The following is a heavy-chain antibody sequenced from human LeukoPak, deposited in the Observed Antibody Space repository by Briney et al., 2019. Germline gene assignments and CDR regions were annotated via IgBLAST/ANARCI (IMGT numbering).Heavy chain of an antibody. Sequence: PSETLSLTCTVSGGSISSSSYYWGWIRQPPGKGLEWIGSIYYSGSTYYNPSPKSRVTISVDTSKNQFSLKLSSVTAADTAVYYCASLGYSYGYGFDYWGQGTLVTVSS. CDR2: IYYSGST. J-gene: IGHJ4*02. D-gene: IGHD5-18*01. CDR3: ASLGYSYGYGFDY. CDR1: GGSISSSSYY. V-gene: IGHV4-39*01.